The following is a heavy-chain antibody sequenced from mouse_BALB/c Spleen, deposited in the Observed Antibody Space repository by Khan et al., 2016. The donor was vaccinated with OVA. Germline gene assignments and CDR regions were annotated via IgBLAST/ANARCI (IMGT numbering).Heavy chain of an antibody. V-gene: IGHV10-1*02. CDR3: VRSSGYYFDY. Sequence: EVQLVESGGGLVQPKGSLKLACAASGFTFNTYAMNWVRQAPGKGLEWVARIRNKSNNYATYYADSVKDRFTISRDDSQTMLYLQMSNLKTEDTAMYYCVRSSGYYFDYWGQGITLTVSS. D-gene: IGHD3-1*01. CDR1: GFTFNTYA. J-gene: IGHJ2*01. CDR2: IRNKSNNYAT.